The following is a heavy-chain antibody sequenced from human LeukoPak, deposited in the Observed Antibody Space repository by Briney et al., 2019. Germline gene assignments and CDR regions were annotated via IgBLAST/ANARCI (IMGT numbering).Heavy chain of an antibody. CDR2: INAGNGNT. V-gene: IGHV1-3*01. J-gene: IGHJ4*02. CDR1: GYTFTSYA. D-gene: IGHD5-24*01. Sequence: ASVKVSCKASGYTFTSYAMHWERQAPGQRLEWMGWINAGNGNTKYSQKFQGRVTITRDTSASTAYMELSSLRSEDTAVYYCARGRMATTGFDYWGQGTLVTVSS. CDR3: ARGRMATTGFDY.